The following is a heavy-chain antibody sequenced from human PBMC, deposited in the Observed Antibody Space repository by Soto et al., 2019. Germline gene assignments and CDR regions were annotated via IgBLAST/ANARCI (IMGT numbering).Heavy chain of an antibody. CDR2: INHSGST. J-gene: IGHJ4*02. CDR3: ARGGGYCSSTSCYPSDYNIDY. V-gene: IGHV4-34*01. Sequence: SETLSLTCAVYGGSFSGYYWSWIRQPPGKGLEWIGEINHSGSTNYNPSLNSRVTISVDTSKNQFSLKLRSVTAADTAVYYCARGGGYCSSTSCYPSDYNIDYWGQGTLVTISS. D-gene: IGHD2-2*01. CDR1: GGSFSGYY.